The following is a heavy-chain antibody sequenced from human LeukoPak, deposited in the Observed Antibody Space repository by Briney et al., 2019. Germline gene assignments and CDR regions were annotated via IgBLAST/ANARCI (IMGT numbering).Heavy chain of an antibody. J-gene: IGHJ4*02. CDR3: ARDRVPGTSPKMDS. CDR1: GFIFSNYA. Sequence: PGGSLRLSCAASGFIFSNYAKSWVRQTPGKGLEWVSVISDTGHDTFYRDSVKGRFTISRDNSMNTLYLQMNSLGTEDTALYYCARDRVPGTSPKMDSWGQGTLVTVSS. D-gene: IGHD1-7*01. V-gene: IGHV3-23*01. CDR2: ISDTGHDT.